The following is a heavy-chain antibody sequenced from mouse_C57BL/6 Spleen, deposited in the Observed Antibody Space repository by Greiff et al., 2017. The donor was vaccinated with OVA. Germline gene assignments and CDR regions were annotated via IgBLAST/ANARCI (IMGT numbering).Heavy chain of an antibody. CDR3: GRDEDGSSPWYFDV. D-gene: IGHD1-1*01. Sequence: EVQVVESGGGLVKPGGSLKLSCAASGFTFSSYAMSWVRQTPEKRLEWVATISDGGSYTYYPDNVKGRFTISRDNAKNNLYLQMSHLKSEDTAMYYCGRDEDGSSPWYFDVWGTGTTVTVSS. CDR1: GFTFSSYA. J-gene: IGHJ1*03. V-gene: IGHV5-4*01. CDR2: ISDGGSYT.